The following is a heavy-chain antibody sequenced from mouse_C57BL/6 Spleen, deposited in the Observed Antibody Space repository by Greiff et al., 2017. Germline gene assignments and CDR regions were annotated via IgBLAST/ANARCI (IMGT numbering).Heavy chain of an antibody. V-gene: IGHV1-15*01. D-gene: IGHD1-1*01. J-gene: IGHJ4*01. CDR1: GYTFTDYE. CDR3: TRAREDGSSYYAMDY. Sequence: LQQSGAELVRPGASVTLSCKASGYTFTDYEMHWVKQTPVHGLEWIGAIDPETGGTAYNQKFKGKAILTADKSSSTAYMELRSLTSEDSAVYYCTRAREDGSSYYAMDYWGQGTSVTVSS. CDR2: IDPETGGT.